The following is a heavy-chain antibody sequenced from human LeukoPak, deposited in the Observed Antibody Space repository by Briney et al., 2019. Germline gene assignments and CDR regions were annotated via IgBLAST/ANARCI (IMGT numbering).Heavy chain of an antibody. J-gene: IGHJ4*02. V-gene: IGHV4-34*01. CDR1: GGSFSGYY. Sequence: SETLSLTCAVYGGSFSGYYWSWIRQPPGKGLEWIGEINHSGSTNYNPSLKSRVTISVDTSKNQFSLKLSSVTAGDTAVYYCARGIAAAGTDYWGQGTLVTVSS. D-gene: IGHD6-13*01. CDR2: INHSGST. CDR3: ARGIAAAGTDY.